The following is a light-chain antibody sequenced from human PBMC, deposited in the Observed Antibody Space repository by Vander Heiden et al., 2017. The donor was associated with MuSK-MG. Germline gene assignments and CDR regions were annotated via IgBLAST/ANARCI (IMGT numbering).Light chain of an antibody. CDR2: GVS. V-gene: IGKV3-15*01. Sequence: IVMTQSPATLSVSPGERATLSCRASQSISSNLAWYQQKPGQAPRLLIFGVSTRATGIPATFSGSGSGTEFTLTISSLQSEDFAVYYCQQENNWPYTFGQGTKLEIK. J-gene: IGKJ2*01. CDR3: QQENNWPYT. CDR1: QSISSN.